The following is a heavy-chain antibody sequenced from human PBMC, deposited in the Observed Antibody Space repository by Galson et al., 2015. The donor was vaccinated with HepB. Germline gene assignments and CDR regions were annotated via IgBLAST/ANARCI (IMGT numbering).Heavy chain of an antibody. V-gene: IGHV3-7*05. Sequence: SLRLSCAAAGFTFSGYWMTWVRQAPGKGLEWVANIKEDESEKYYVDSVKGRFTISRDNAKNSLYLQLTSLRAEDTAVYFCARFAGGGYSTSWYRSGFDHWGQGTLAIVSS. D-gene: IGHD6-13*01. CDR3: ARFAGGGYSTSWYRSGFDH. CDR1: GFTFSGYW. J-gene: IGHJ4*02. CDR2: IKEDESEK.